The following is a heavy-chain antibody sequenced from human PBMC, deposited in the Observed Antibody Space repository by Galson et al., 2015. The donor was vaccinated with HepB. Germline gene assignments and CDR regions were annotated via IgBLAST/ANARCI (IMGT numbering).Heavy chain of an antibody. Sequence: SLRLSCAASGITFTSYAMRWVRQAPGKGLEWVSGIIGSGGSTYYADSVEDRFTISRDNSKNTLFLQTNNVRAEDTAVYYCAKRRGRMFQFSNHYSYYAMDVWGQGTTVTVSS. V-gene: IGHV3-23*01. D-gene: IGHD3-10*02. CDR2: IIGSGGST. CDR3: AKRRGRMFQFSNHYSYYAMDV. J-gene: IGHJ6*02. CDR1: GITFTSYA.